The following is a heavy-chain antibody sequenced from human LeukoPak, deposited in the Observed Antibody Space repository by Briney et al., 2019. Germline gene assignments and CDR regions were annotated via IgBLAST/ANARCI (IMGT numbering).Heavy chain of an antibody. V-gene: IGHV1-18*01. J-gene: IGHJ4*02. CDR2: ISAYNGNT. CDR3: ATSRLERRLGYCSSTSCYADY. CDR1: GYTFTSYG. D-gene: IGHD2-2*01. Sequence: ASVKVSCKASGYTFTSYGISWVRQAPGQGLEWMGWISAYNGNTNYARKLQGRVTMTTDTSTSTAYMELRSLRSDDTAVYYCATSRLERRLGYCSSTSCYADYWGQGTLVTVSS.